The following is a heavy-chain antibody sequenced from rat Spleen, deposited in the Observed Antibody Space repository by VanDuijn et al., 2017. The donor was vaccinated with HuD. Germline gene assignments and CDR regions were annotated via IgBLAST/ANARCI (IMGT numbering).Heavy chain of an antibody. CDR1: GFTFSNCD. D-gene: IGHD1-10*01. V-gene: IGHV5S10*01. CDR2: IIYDGSRT. J-gene: IGHJ2*01. CDR3: ARQVTALDY. Sequence: EVQLVESDGGLVQPGRSLKLSCVASGFTFSNCDMAWVRQAPKKGLEWVTTIIYDGSRTYYRDSVKGRFTISRDNAKSTLYLQMDSLRSEDTATYYCARQVTALDYWGQGVMATVSS.